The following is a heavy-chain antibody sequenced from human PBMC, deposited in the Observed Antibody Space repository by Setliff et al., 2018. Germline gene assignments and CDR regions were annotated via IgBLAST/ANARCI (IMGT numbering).Heavy chain of an antibody. V-gene: IGHV4-39*07. CDR2: ISHSANK. D-gene: IGHD2-15*01. CDR3: ARGHCSSGECPNYFDP. CDR1: GGSMIGGHYY. J-gene: IGHJ5*02. Sequence: SETLSLTCTVSGGSMIGGHYYWSWIRQLPGKGLEWIGGISHSANKYYNPSFRTGVTISVDMSKNQFFLNLDSVTAADTAVYYCARGHCSSGECPNYFDPWGQGTQVTVSS.